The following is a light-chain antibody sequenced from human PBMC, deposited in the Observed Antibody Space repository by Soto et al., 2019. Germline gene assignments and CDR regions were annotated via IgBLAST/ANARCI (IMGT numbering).Light chain of an antibody. CDR1: SSNIGARYN. J-gene: IGLJ2*01. V-gene: IGLV1-40*01. CDR2: DDD. Sequence: QSVLTQPPSVSGAPGQRVTISCTGSSSNIGARYNVHWYQHLPGAAPKLLIYDDDNRPSGIPDRFSGSKSDTSASLAITGLQAEDEADYYCKSYDSSLGGSVFGGGTKLTVL. CDR3: KSYDSSLGGSV.